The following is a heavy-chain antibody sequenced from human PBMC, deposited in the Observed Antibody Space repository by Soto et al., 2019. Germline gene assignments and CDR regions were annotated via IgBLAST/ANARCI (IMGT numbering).Heavy chain of an antibody. V-gene: IGHV3-23*01. Sequence: GVLRLSCAASGFTFSSYAMSWVRQAPGKGLEWVSAISGSGGSTYYADSVKGRFTISRDNSKNTLYLQMNSLRAEDTAVYYCAKVVTGTGCIDVWDQGTTVTVSS. CDR3: AKVVTGTGCIDV. D-gene: IGHD1-1*01. CDR1: GFTFSSYA. J-gene: IGHJ6*02. CDR2: ISGSGGST.